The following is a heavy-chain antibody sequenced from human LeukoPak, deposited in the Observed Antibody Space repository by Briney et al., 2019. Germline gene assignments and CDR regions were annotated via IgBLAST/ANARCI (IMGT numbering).Heavy chain of an antibody. J-gene: IGHJ4*02. V-gene: IGHV3-30*18. CDR3: AKVWGYCSSTSCYARSPFDY. CDR1: GFTFNNYG. CDR2: ISYDGSNK. D-gene: IGHD2-2*01. Sequence: PGGSLRLSCAASGFTFNNYGMQWVRRAPGKGLEWVAVISYDGSNKYYADSVKGRFTISRDNSKNTLYLQMNSLRAEDTAVYYCAKVWGYCSSTSCYARSPFDYWGQGTLVTVSS.